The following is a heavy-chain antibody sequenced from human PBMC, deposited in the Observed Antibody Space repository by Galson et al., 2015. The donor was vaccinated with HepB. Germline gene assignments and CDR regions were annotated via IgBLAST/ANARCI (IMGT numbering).Heavy chain of an antibody. J-gene: IGHJ6*03. V-gene: IGHV1-69*10. CDR1: GGTFSSYA. Sequence: SVKVSCKASGGTFSSYAISWVRQAPGQGLEWMGGIIPILGIANYAQKFQGRVTITADKSTSTAYMELSSLRSEDTAVYYCARGRVYSSLASGTVRLYYYYMDVWGKGTTVTVSS. CDR2: IIPILGIA. CDR3: ARGRVYSSLASGTVRLYYYYMDV. D-gene: IGHD6-19*01.